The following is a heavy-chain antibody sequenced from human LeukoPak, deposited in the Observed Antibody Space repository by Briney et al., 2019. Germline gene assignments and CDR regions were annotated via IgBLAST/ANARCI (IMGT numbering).Heavy chain of an antibody. CDR3: ASDSSGWYYDY. CDR1: GGTFSSYA. D-gene: IGHD6-19*01. CDR2: IIPIFGTA. V-gene: IGHV1-69*05. Sequence: TVSCKASGGTFSSYAISWVRQAPGQGLEWMGGIIPIFGTANYAQKFQGRVTITTDGSTSTAYMELSSLRSEDTAVYYCASDSSGWYYDYWGQGTLVTVSS. J-gene: IGHJ4*02.